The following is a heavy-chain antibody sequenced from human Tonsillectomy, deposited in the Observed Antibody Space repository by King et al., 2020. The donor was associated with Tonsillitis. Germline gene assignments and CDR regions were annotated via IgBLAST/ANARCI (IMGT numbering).Heavy chain of an antibody. J-gene: IGHJ4*02. CDR1: GFTFSSYG. Sequence: QVQLVESGGGVVQPGRSLRLSCAASGFTFSSYGMHWVRQAPGKGLEWVAVIWYDGNNKYYVDSVKGRFTISRDNSKNTLYLQMNSLRAEDTAVYYCARDRSMTTVSFYFDYWGQGTLVTVSS. CDR2: IWYDGNNK. V-gene: IGHV3-33*08. D-gene: IGHD4-17*01. CDR3: ARDRSMTTVSFYFDY.